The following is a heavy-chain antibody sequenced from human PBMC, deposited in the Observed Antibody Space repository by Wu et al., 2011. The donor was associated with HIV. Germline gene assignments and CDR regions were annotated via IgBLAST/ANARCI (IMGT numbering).Heavy chain of an antibody. Sequence: QVQLVQSGAEVKKPGASVQVSCKASGYTFTGYYIYWVRQAPGQGLEWMGWINPNSGGTNYAQKFQGRVTMTRDTSISTAYMELSRLRSDDTAVYYCARRYSSGWYVDYWGQGTLVTVSS. CDR1: GYTFTGYY. CDR3: ARRYSSGWYVDY. CDR2: INPNSGGT. V-gene: IGHV1-2*02. J-gene: IGHJ4*02. D-gene: IGHD6-19*01.